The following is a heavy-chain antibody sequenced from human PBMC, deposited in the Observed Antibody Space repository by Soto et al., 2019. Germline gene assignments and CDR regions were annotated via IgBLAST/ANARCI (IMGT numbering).Heavy chain of an antibody. CDR3: AKRFEQWLVRYYFDY. CDR2: ISGSGGST. D-gene: IGHD6-19*01. V-gene: IGHV3-23*01. CDR1: GFTFSSYA. J-gene: IGHJ4*02. Sequence: GGSLRLSCAASGFTFSSYAMSWVRQAPGKGLEWVSAISGSGGSTYYADSVKGRFTISRDYSKNTLYLQMNSLRAEDTAVYYCAKRFEQWLVRYYFDYWGQGTLVTVSS.